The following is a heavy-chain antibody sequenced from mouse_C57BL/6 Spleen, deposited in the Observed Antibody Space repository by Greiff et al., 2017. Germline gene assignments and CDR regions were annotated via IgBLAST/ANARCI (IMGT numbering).Heavy chain of an antibody. D-gene: IGHD1-1*01. CDR3: APYGSLGYFDV. CDR2: IDPSDGYT. Sequence: QVQLQQPGAELVKPGASVKLSCKASGYTFTSYWMQWVKQRPGQGLEWIGEIDPSDGYTNYNQKFKGKATLTVDTSSSTASMQLSSLTSEDTAVYYCAPYGSLGYFDVWGTGTTVTVSS. J-gene: IGHJ1*03. CDR1: GYTFTSYW. V-gene: IGHV1-50*01.